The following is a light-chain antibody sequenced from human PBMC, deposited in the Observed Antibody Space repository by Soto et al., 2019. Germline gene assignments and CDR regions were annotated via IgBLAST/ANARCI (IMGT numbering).Light chain of an antibody. CDR2: DAS. Sequence: EIVMTQSPATLYVSPVEGSTVCLSASQSVSNNYLAWYQQKPGQAPRLLIYDASNRATGIPARFSGSGSGTDFTLTISRLEPEDFAVYYCHQYGDSPQTFGQGTKVDIK. J-gene: IGKJ1*01. CDR3: HQYGDSPQT. V-gene: IGKV3-20*01. CDR1: QSVSNNY.